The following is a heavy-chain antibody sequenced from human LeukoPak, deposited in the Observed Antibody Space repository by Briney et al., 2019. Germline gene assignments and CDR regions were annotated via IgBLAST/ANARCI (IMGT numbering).Heavy chain of an antibody. D-gene: IGHD6-13*01. CDR3: ARGYSSSWYVVGVDWFDP. CDR2: MNPNSGNT. V-gene: IGHV1-8*02. Sequence: ASVKVSCKASGYTFTSYGISWVRQATGQGLEWMGWMNPNSGNTGYAQKFQGRVTMTRNTSISTAYMGLSSLRSEDTAVYYCARGYSSSWYVVGVDWFDPWGQGTLVTVSS. J-gene: IGHJ5*02. CDR1: GYTFTSYG.